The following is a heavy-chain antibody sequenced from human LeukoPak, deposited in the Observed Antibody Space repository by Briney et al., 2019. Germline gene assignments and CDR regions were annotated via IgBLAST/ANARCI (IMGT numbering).Heavy chain of an antibody. CDR2: ISWNGGNT. V-gene: IGHV3-20*04. D-gene: IGHD2-8*01. Sequence: PGGSLRLSCAASGFKFDDYGMSWVRQAPGKGLEWVSGISWNGGNTGYADSVKGRFTISRGNAKNSLFLQVNSLRADDTAFYYCAREGIYCVNGVCYLDYWGQGTLVTVSS. CDR1: GFKFDDYG. J-gene: IGHJ4*02. CDR3: AREGIYCVNGVCYLDY.